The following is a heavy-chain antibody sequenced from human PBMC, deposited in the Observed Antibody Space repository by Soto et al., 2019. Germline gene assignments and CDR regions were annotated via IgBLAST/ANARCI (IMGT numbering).Heavy chain of an antibody. Sequence: ASVKVSCKASGYTFTSYYMHWVRQAPGQGLEWMGIINPSGGSTSYAQKFQGRVTVTRDTSTSTVYMELSSLRSEDTAVYYCARDPVLYYYDSSGYSTRAPDYWGQGTLVTVSS. CDR1: GYTFTSYY. V-gene: IGHV1-46*01. CDR3: ARDPVLYYYDSSGYSTRAPDY. CDR2: INPSGGST. J-gene: IGHJ4*02. D-gene: IGHD3-22*01.